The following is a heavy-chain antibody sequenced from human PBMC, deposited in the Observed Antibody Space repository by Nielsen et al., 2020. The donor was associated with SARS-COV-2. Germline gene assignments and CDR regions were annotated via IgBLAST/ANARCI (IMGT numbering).Heavy chain of an antibody. CDR2: IKRSGGST. CDR1: GFTFDNYA. Sequence: GGSLRLSCAASGFTFDNYAMTWVRQAPGKGLEWVSVIKRSGGSTYYSDSVKGRFTISRDISKNTLFLQMNSLRAEDTALYYCTTRTFYLDYWGQGTLVTVSS. D-gene: IGHD1-1*01. CDR3: TTRTFYLDY. V-gene: IGHV3-23*01. J-gene: IGHJ4*02.